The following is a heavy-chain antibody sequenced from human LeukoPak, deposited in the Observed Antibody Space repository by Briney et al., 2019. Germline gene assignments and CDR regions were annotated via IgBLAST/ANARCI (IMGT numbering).Heavy chain of an antibody. J-gene: IGHJ4*02. Sequence: GGSLRLSCAASRFPFSSYSLNWVRQAPGKGLEWVSYISSSSSSIYYADSVKGRFTVSRDNAKNSLYLQMNSLRAEDTAVYYCARGEGDSGGNFVGDYWGQGTLVTVSS. CDR1: RFPFSSYS. V-gene: IGHV3-48*04. D-gene: IGHD4-23*01. CDR3: ARGEGDSGGNFVGDY. CDR2: ISSSSSSI.